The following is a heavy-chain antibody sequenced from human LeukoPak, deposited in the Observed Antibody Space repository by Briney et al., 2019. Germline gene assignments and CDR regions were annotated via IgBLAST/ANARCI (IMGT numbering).Heavy chain of an antibody. CDR1: GYTFTSYW. CDR3: ARGAPSGSGNYLDF. CDR2: IYPGDSDT. D-gene: IGHD3-10*01. V-gene: IGHV5-51*01. Sequence: GESLKISCKGSGYTFTSYWIGLVRQMPGKGLEWMGLIYPGDSDTRYSPSFQGQVTISADKSISTAFLQWSSLKASDTAMYHCARGAPSGSGNYLDFWGQGTLVTVSS. J-gene: IGHJ4*02.